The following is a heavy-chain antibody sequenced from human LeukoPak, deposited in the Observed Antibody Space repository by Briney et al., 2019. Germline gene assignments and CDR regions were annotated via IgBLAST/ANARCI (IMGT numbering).Heavy chain of an antibody. D-gene: IGHD3-10*01. CDR1: GFTFSSYA. CDR3: ARTRAYYYGSEVDY. Sequence: GGSLRLSCAASGFTFSSYAMHWVRQAPGKGLEWVAVISYDGSNKYYADSVKGRFTISRDNSKNTLYPQMNSLRAEDTAVYYCARTRAYYYGSEVDYWGQGTLVTVSS. J-gene: IGHJ4*02. CDR2: ISYDGSNK. V-gene: IGHV3-30-3*01.